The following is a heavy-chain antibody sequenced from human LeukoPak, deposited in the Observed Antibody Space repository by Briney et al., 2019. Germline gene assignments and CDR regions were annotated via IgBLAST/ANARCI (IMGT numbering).Heavy chain of an antibody. CDR1: GFTFSSYA. CDR3: AKVYSSGWYYDY. J-gene: IGHJ4*02. CDR2: ISGSGGST. D-gene: IGHD6-19*01. V-gene: IGHV3-23*01. Sequence: GGSLRLSCAASGFTFSSYAMSWVRQAPGKGLEWVSAISGSGGSTYYADSVKGRFTISRDNSKNTLYLQMNSLRAEDTAVYCCAKVYSSGWYYDYWGQGTLVTVSS.